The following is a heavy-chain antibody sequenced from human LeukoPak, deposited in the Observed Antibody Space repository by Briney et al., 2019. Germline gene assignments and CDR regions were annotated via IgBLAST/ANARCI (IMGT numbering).Heavy chain of an antibody. CDR2: IWYDGSNK. J-gene: IGHJ4*02. Sequence: PGGSLRLSCAASGFTFSSYGMHWVRQAPGKGLEWVAVIWYDGSNKYYADSVKGRFTISRDNSKNTLYLQMNSLRAEDTAVYYCARDRGGDYGDYAEFDYWGQGTLVTVSS. CDR1: GFTFSSYG. V-gene: IGHV3-33*01. D-gene: IGHD4-17*01. CDR3: ARDRGGDYGDYAEFDY.